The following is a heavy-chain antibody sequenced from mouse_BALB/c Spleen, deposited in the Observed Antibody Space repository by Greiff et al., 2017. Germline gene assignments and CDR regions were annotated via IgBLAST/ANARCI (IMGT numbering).Heavy chain of an antibody. CDR1: GYTFTSYW. CDR2: IDPSDSYT. D-gene: IGHD2-3*01. V-gene: IGHV1-69*02. J-gene: IGHJ4*01. Sequence: QVQLKQPGAELVKPGASVKLSCKASGYTFTSYWMHWVKQRPGQGLEWIGEIDPSDSYTNYNQKFKGKATLTVDKSSSTAYMQLSSLTSEDSAVYYCARREDGYYGNAMDYWGQGTSVTVSS. CDR3: ARREDGYYGNAMDY.